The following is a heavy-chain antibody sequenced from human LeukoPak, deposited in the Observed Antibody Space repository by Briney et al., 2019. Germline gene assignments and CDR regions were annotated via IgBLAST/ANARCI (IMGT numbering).Heavy chain of an antibody. J-gene: IGHJ4*02. CDR1: GFTFSSYA. CDR2: IKHDGSEQ. V-gene: IGHV3-7*01. CDR3: ARDTSGRSGWHHFDN. D-gene: IGHD6-19*01. Sequence: GGSLRLSCAASGFTFSSYAMSWVRQAPGKGLEWVADIKHDGSEQYYVDSVKGRFTISRDNAKNSLYLQMNSLRAEDTAVYYCARDTSGRSGWHHFDNWGQGTLVTVSS.